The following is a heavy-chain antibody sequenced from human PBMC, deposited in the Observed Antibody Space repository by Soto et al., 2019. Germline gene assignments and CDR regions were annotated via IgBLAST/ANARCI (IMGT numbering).Heavy chain of an antibody. V-gene: IGHV3-23*01. D-gene: IGHD3-22*01. CDR3: ARRPRITMIVVVTYYFDY. CDR1: GFTFSSYA. CDR2: ISGSGGST. Sequence: GGSLRLSCAASGFTFSSYAMSWVRQAPGKGLEWVSAISGSGGSTYYADSVKGRFTISRDNSKNTLYLQMNSLRAEDTAVYYCARRPRITMIVVVTYYFDYWGQGTLVTVSS. J-gene: IGHJ4*02.